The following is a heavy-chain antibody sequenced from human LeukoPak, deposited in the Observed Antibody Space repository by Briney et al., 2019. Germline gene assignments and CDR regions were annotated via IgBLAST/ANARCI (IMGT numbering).Heavy chain of an antibody. CDR2: ISYGGSNK. V-gene: IGHV3-30*03. D-gene: IGHD3-16*02. CDR1: GFTFSSYG. Sequence: GGSLRLSCAASGFTFSSYGMQWVRQAPGKGLEWVEVISYGGSNKYYADSVKGRFTISRDNSKNTLYLQMNSLRAEDTAVYYCARFSYDYVWGSYRSVHFDYWGQGTLVTVSS. J-gene: IGHJ4*02. CDR3: ARFSYDYVWGSYRSVHFDY.